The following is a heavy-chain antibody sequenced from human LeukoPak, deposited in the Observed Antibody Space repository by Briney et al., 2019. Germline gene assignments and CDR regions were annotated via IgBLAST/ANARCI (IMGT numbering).Heavy chain of an antibody. CDR1: GGSISNYY. J-gene: IGHJ4*02. CDR2: VYYTGST. CDR3: ARGAMATTPFFDY. V-gene: IGHV4-59*01. Sequence: SETLSLTCPVSGGSISNYYYWTWIRQPPGKGLEWIGYVYYTGSTNFNPSLKSRVTMSLDTSRNQFSLKLTSLTAADTAVYYCARGAMATTPFFDYWGQGTPVTVSS. D-gene: IGHD5-24*01.